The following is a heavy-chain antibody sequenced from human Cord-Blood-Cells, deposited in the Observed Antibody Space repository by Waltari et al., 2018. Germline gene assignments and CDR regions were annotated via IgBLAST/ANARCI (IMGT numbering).Heavy chain of an antibody. CDR2: INHSGST. V-gene: IGHV4-34*01. CDR3: ARGSDDFWSGYHQYNWFDP. CDR1: GGSFSGYY. J-gene: IGHJ5*02. D-gene: IGHD3-3*01. Sequence: QVQLQQWGAGLLKPSETLSLTCAVYGGSFSGYYWSWICQPPGKGLEWIGEINHSGSTNYNPSLKSRVTISVDTSKNQFSLKLSSVTAADTAVYYCARGSDDFWSGYHQYNWFDPWGQGTLVTVSS.